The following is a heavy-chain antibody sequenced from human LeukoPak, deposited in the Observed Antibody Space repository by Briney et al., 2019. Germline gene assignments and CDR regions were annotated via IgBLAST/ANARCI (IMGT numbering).Heavy chain of an antibody. CDR3: ARRRYFDWLSVRGAFDI. CDR1: GDSFSDYY. V-gene: IGHV4-34*01. CDR2: INHSGST. Sequence: SETLSLTCAFYGDSFSDYYWSWIRQPPGKGLEWIGEINHSGSTNYNPSLKSRVTISVDTSKNQFSLKLSSVTAADTAVYYCARRRYFDWLSVRGAFDIWGQGTMVTVSS. D-gene: IGHD3-9*01. J-gene: IGHJ3*02.